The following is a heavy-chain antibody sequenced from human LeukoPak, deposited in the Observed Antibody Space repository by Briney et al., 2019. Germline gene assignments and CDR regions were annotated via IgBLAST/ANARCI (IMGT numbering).Heavy chain of an antibody. D-gene: IGHD3-16*01. CDR2: IIPIFGTA. CDR3: ARGRGLREYYFDY. V-gene: IGHV1-69*05. CDR1: GHTFSIYA. Sequence: SVKLSCNASGHTFSIYANSWARHPPGQGLEWMGSIIPIFGTANHAQKFQGRVTRTTDESTSTAYMELSGLRSEGTAVYYCARGRGLREYYFDYWGQGTLVTVSS. J-gene: IGHJ4*02.